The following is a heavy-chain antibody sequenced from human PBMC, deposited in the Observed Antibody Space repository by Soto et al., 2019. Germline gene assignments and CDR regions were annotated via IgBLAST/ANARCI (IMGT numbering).Heavy chain of an antibody. CDR3: APLVVAGITYYFAS. CDR2: IYWDDDK. J-gene: IGHJ4*02. CDR1: GFSLSTSGVG. D-gene: IGHD2-15*01. V-gene: IGHV2-5*02. Sequence: QITLKESGPTLVKPTQTLTLTCTFSGFSLSTSGVGVGWIRQPPGKALEWLTFIYWDDDKRNSPFLKSRLTITKDTSKNQVVLTMTNMDPVDTATYYWAPLVVAGITYYFASWGQGTLVTVSS.